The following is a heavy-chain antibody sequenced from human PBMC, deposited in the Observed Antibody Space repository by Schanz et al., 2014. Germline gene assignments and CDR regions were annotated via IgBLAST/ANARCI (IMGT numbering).Heavy chain of an antibody. CDR3: ARADIGARTHDYYYYFIDV. CDR1: GFTFRSYN. D-gene: IGHD6-6*01. CDR2: ISRNSTYI. V-gene: IGHV3-21*02. J-gene: IGHJ6*03. Sequence: EVQLVESGGGLVKPGGSLRLSCVVSGFTFRSYNMNWVRQAPGKGLEWVSSISRNSTYIYYAGSVKGRFTISRDNAKNSLYLQMISLRAEDTAVYYCARADIGARTHDYYYYFIDVWGIGTTVTVSS.